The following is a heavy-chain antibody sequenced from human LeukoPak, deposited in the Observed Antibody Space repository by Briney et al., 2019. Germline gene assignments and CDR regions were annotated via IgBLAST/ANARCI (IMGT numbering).Heavy chain of an antibody. D-gene: IGHD6-13*01. J-gene: IGHJ4*02. CDR1: GFTFSSYW. V-gene: IGHV3-74*01. CDR2: INTDGSST. CDR3: ARDSIAAAGLYYFDY. Sequence: GGSLRLSCAASGFTFSSYWMHWVRQAPGKGLVWVSRINTDGSSTSYADSVKGRFTISRDNAKNTLYLQMNSLRAEDTAVYYCARDSIAAAGLYYFDYWGQGTLVTVSS.